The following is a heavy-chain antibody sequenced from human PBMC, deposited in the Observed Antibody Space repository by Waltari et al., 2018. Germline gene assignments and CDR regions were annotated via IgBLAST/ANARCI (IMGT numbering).Heavy chain of an antibody. Sequence: QVQLVQSGGGVVQPGRSLRVSCAAAGYTFSSTSMHWVRRGPGRGLEGVASMSADGIYKDYGDSGKGRYTVSRDKSENTLYLQMISLRAEDTAVYYCAGGGGGHLDYWGQGTPVTVSS. D-gene: IGHD2-15*01. CDR2: MSADGIYK. J-gene: IGHJ4*02. CDR1: GYTFSSTS. CDR3: AGGGGGHLDY. V-gene: IGHV3-33*01.